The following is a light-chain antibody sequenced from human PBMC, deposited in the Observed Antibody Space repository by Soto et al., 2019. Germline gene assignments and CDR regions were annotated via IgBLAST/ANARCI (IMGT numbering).Light chain of an antibody. Sequence: QSALTQPASESGSPGQSITISCTGTSSDVGSYNLVSWYQQHPGKAPKLMIYEGSKRPSGVSNRFSGSKSGNTASLTISGLQAEDEADYYCCSYAGSSIHVVFGGGTKLTVL. V-gene: IGLV2-23*01. CDR3: CSYAGSSIHVV. J-gene: IGLJ2*01. CDR2: EGS. CDR1: SSDVGSYNL.